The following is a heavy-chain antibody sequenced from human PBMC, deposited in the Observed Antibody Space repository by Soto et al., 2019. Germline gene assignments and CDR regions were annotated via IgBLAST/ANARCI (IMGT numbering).Heavy chain of an antibody. J-gene: IGHJ4*02. CDR2: INPTTGGT. V-gene: IGHV1-2*02. Sequence: QVQLVQSGAEVKKPGASVKVSCKASGYTFTGNYMHWVRQAPGQGLEWMALINPTTGGTNYAQKFQGRVTMPWDTSIGPAYMELSSLTSDDTDIYYCARGYCSSVGFSHYFDYWGQGTLVTVCS. CDR3: ARGYCSSVGFSHYFDY. D-gene: IGHD2-2*01. CDR1: GYTFTGNY.